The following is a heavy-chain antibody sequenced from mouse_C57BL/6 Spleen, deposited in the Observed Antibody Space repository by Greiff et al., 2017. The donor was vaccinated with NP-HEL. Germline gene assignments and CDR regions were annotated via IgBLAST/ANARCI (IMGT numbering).Heavy chain of an antibody. D-gene: IGHD2-14*01. Sequence: VQLKESGPGLVKPSQSLSLTCSVTGYSITSGYYWNWIRQFPGNKLEWMGYISYDGSNNYNPSLKNRISITRDTSKNQFFLKLNSVTTEDTATYYCARERYGSSFAYWGQGTLVTVSA. J-gene: IGHJ3*01. CDR1: GYSITSGYY. CDR3: ARERYGSSFAY. CDR2: ISYDGSN. V-gene: IGHV3-6*01.